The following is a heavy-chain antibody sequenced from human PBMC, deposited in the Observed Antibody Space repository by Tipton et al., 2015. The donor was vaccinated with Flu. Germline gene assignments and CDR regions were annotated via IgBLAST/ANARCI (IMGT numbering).Heavy chain of an antibody. Sequence: TLSLTCTVSGGSISSSSYYWTWIRQPAGKGLEWIGQIYTSGSTKYNPSLKSRVTMSLDTSKNQFSLKMSSVTAADTAMYYCARDYGELNWFDPWGQGTLVTVSS. V-gene: IGHV4-61*09. CDR1: GGSISSSSYY. J-gene: IGHJ5*02. CDR3: ARDYGELNWFDP. D-gene: IGHD4-17*01. CDR2: IYTSGST.